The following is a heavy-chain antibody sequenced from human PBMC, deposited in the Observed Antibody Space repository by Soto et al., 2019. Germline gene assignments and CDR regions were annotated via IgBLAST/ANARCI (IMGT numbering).Heavy chain of an antibody. V-gene: IGHV4-4*07. CDR1: GGSISSYY. CDR3: AREVERWELIVGAFDI. D-gene: IGHD1-26*01. CDR2: IYTSGST. Sequence: PSETLSLTCTVSGGSISSYYWSWIRQPAGKGLEWIGRIYTSGSTNYNPSLKSRVTMSVYTSKNQFSLKLSSVTAADTAVYYCAREVERWELIVGAFDIWGQGTMGTVSS. J-gene: IGHJ3*02.